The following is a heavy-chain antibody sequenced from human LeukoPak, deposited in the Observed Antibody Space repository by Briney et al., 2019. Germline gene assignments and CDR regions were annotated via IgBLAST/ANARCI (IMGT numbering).Heavy chain of an antibody. Sequence: SSISSSSSYIYYADSVKGRFTISRDNAENSLYLQMNSLRAEDTAVYYCASRSSGYYYDYWGQGTLVTVSS. J-gene: IGHJ4*02. CDR3: ASRSSGYYYDY. V-gene: IGHV3-21*01. CDR2: ISSSSSYI. D-gene: IGHD3-22*01.